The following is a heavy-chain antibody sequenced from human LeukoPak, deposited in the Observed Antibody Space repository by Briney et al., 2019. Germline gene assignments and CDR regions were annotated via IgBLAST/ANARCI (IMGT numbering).Heavy chain of an antibody. CDR1: GFTFSSYG. CDR2: ISYDGSNK. V-gene: IGHV3-30*19. CDR3: ARGPDYDILADYFDY. J-gene: IGHJ4*02. Sequence: GGSLRLSCAASGFTFSSYGMHWVRQAPGKGLEWVAVISYDGSNKFYADSVRGRFTISRDNSKNTLFLQMNSLRPEDTAVYYCARGPDYDILADYFDYWGQRTLVTVSS. D-gene: IGHD3-9*01.